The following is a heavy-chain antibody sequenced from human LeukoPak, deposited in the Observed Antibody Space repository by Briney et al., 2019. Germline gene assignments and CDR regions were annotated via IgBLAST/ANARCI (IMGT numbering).Heavy chain of an antibody. V-gene: IGHV3-11*05. J-gene: IGHJ4*02. CDR1: GFTFSDYY. CDR3: ARVGGWVFDS. D-gene: IGHD6-19*01. CDR2: ISNTNSYT. Sequence: PGGSLRLSCAASGFTFSDYYMTWVRQAPGKGLEWISYISNTNSYTNYADSVKGRFTISRDNAKNSLYLQMNSLRAEDTAVYYCARVGGWVFDSWGQGTLVTVSS.